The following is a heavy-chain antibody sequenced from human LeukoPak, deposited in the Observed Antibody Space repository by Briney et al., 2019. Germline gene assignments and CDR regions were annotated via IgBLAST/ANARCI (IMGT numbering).Heavy chain of an antibody. J-gene: IGHJ4*02. CDR2: IYYSGST. CDR1: GGSISSYY. V-gene: IGHV4-59*01. D-gene: IGHD4-17*01. Sequence: SETLSLTCTVSGGSISSYYWSWIRQPPGKGLEWIGYIYYSGSTNYNPSLKSRVTISVQTSRNQFSLKLSSVTAADTAVYYCARGLNRNDYGDYGYWGQGTLVTVSS. CDR3: ARGLNRNDYGDYGY.